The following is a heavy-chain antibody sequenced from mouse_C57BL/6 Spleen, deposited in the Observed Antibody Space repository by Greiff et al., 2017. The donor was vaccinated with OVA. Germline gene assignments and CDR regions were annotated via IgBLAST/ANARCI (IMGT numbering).Heavy chain of an antibody. Sequence: QVQLQQPGAELVMPGASVKLSCKASGYTFTSYWMHWVKQRPGQGLEWIGEIDPSDSYTNYNQKFKGKSTLTVDKSSSTAYMQLSSLTSEDSAVYYCARSDYYGSSSFDYWGQGTTLTVSS. D-gene: IGHD1-1*01. J-gene: IGHJ2*01. V-gene: IGHV1-69*01. CDR1: GYTFTSYW. CDR3: ARSDYYGSSSFDY. CDR2: IDPSDSYT.